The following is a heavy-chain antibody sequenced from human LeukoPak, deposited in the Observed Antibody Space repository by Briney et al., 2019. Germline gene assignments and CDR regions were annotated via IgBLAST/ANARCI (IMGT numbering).Heavy chain of an antibody. Sequence: PGGSLRLSCAASGFTFSSSAMSWVRQAPGKGLEWVAAISDTGRLSYCADSVNGRFTISRDNSKNTLYLQMNSLRAEDTAMYYCAKDRYSGTYSPGDYWGQGTLVTVSS. CDR3: AKDRYSGTYSPGDY. CDR2: ISDTGRLS. J-gene: IGHJ4*02. D-gene: IGHD1-26*01. V-gene: IGHV3-23*01. CDR1: GFTFSSSA.